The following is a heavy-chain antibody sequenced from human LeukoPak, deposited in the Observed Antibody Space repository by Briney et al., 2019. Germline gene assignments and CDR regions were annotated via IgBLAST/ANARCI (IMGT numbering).Heavy chain of an antibody. CDR3: ARDETVDTSGGYYYYMDV. CDR2: IFYSGST. Sequence: PSETLTLTCTVSGGSIRSSSYYWGWIRQPPGKGPEWIGTIFYSGSTYYNPSLKSRVTISVDTSKNQFSLKLSSVTAADTAVHYCARDETVDTSGGYYYYMDVWGKGTTVTVSS. J-gene: IGHJ6*03. V-gene: IGHV4-39*02. CDR1: GGSIRSSSYY. D-gene: IGHD5-18*01.